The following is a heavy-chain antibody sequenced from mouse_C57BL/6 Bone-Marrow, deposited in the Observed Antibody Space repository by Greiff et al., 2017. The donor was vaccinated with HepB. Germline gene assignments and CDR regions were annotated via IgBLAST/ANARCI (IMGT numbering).Heavy chain of an antibody. CDR1: GFTFSDFY. D-gene: IGHD1-1*01. V-gene: IGHV7-1*01. CDR2: SRNKANDYTT. J-gene: IGHJ4*01. CDR3: ARGSYYYGSSLMDY. Sequence: EVQLVESGGGLVQSGRSLRLSCATSGFTFSDFYMEWVRQAPGKGLEWIAASRNKANDYTTEYSASVKGRFIVSRDTSQSILYLQMNALRAEDTAIYYCARGSYYYGSSLMDYWGQGTSVTVSS.